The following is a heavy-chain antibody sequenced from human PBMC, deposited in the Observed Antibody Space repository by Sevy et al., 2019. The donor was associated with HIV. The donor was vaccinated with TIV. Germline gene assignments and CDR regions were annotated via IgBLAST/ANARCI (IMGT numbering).Heavy chain of an antibody. V-gene: IGHV3-30-3*01. J-gene: IGHJ5*02. CDR1: GFIFRSYA. CDR3: ARDQHDYAGNVRTGWFDP. CDR2: ISYEGSSK. D-gene: IGHD4-17*01. Sequence: GGSLRLSCAVSGFIFRSYAMHWVRQAPGKGLEWVAVISYEGSSKNYADSVKGRFTISRDNSKNTLYLQMNSLRPEDTAVYYCARDQHDYAGNVRTGWFDPWGQGTLVTVSS.